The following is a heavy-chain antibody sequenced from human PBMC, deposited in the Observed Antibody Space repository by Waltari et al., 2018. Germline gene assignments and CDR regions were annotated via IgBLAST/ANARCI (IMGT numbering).Heavy chain of an antibody. Sequence: QVQLVQSGAEVKKSGASVKVSCKASGYTFTGYYMHWVRQAPGQGLEWMGWIDPHSGGTNYAQKFQGRVTMTRDMSISTGYMELSRLTSDDTAVYFCTRDGVRAGIVDQWGQGTLVTVSS. CDR1: GYTFTGYY. CDR3: TRDGVRAGIVDQ. CDR2: IDPHSGGT. D-gene: IGHD3-22*01. V-gene: IGHV1-2*02. J-gene: IGHJ4*02.